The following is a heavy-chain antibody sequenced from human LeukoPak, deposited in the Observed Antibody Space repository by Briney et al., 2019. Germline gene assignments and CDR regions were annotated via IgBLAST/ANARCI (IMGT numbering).Heavy chain of an antibody. D-gene: IGHD2-2*01. J-gene: IGHJ6*02. V-gene: IGHV4-34*01. CDR2: INHSGST. Sequence: SETLSLTCAVYGGSFSGYYWSWIRQPPGKGLEWIGEINHSGSTNYNPSLKSRVTISVDTSKNQFSLKLSSVTAADTAVYYCARDIVVVPAAKPLYYYYGMDVWGQGTTVTVSS. CDR1: GGSFSGYY. CDR3: ARDIVVVPAAKPLYYYYGMDV.